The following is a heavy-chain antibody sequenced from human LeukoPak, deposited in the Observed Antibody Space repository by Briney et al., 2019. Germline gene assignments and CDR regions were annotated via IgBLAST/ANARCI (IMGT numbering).Heavy chain of an antibody. D-gene: IGHD6-19*01. V-gene: IGHV3-23*01. Sequence: GGSLRLSCAASGFTFSSYAMSWVRQAPGKGLEWVSAISGSGGSTYYADSVKGRFTISRDNSKNTLYLQMNSLRAEDTAVYYCAKAYSSGWYEGQLVYYFDYWGQGTLVTVSS. J-gene: IGHJ4*02. CDR3: AKAYSSGWYEGQLVYYFDY. CDR2: ISGSGGST. CDR1: GFTFSSYA.